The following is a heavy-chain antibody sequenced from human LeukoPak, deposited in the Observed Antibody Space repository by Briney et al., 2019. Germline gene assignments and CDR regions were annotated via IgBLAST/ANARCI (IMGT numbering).Heavy chain of an antibody. CDR1: GFTFSSYS. V-gene: IGHV3-21*01. J-gene: IGHJ4*02. Sequence: PGGSLRLSCAASGFTFSSYSMNWVRQAPGKGLEWVSSISSSSSYIYYADSVKGRFTISRDNAKNSLYLQMNSLRPEDTAVYYCATKGYDRSSYSVPPDYWGQGTLVTVSS. D-gene: IGHD3-22*01. CDR2: ISSSSSYI. CDR3: ATKGYDRSSYSVPPDY.